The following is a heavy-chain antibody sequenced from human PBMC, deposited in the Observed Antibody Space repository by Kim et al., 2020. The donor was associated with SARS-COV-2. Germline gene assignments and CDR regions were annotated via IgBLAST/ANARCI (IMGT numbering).Heavy chain of an antibody. Sequence: PALKSRVTISVDTSKNQFSLKRSSVTAADTAVYYCARGGDYGGAYWYFDLWGRGTLVTVSS. V-gene: IGHV4-59*09. D-gene: IGHD4-17*01. J-gene: IGHJ2*01. CDR3: ARGGDYGGAYWYFDL.